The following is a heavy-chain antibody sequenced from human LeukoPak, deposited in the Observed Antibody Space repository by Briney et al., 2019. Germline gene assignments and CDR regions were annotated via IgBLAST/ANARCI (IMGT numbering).Heavy chain of an antibody. V-gene: IGHV3-20*04. J-gene: IGHJ4*02. Sequence: PGGSLRLSCAASGFTFDDYGMSWVRQAPGKGLEGVSGINWNGGSTGYADSVKGRFTISRDNAKNSLYLQMNSLRAEDTALYYCAGRVWNAHGYFDYWGQGTLVTVSS. D-gene: IGHD1-1*01. CDR2: INWNGGST. CDR3: AGRVWNAHGYFDY. CDR1: GFTFDDYG.